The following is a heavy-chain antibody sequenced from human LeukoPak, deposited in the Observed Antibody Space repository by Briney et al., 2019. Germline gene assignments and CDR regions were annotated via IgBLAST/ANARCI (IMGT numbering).Heavy chain of an antibody. V-gene: IGHV3-23*01. D-gene: IGHD3-22*01. CDR3: AKPTPQYYYDSSGYYYGAFDI. Sequence: PGGSLRLSCAASGFTFSSYAMSWVRQAPGKGLEWVSAISGSGGSTYYADSVKGRFTISRDNSKNTLYLQMNSLRAEDTAVYYCAKPTPQYYYDSSGYYYGAFDIWGQGTMVTVSS. J-gene: IGHJ3*02. CDR1: GFTFSSYA. CDR2: ISGSGGST.